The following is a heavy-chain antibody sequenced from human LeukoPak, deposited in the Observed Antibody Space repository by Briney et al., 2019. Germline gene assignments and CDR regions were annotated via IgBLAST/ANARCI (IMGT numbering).Heavy chain of an antibody. CDR1: GFTFSSYW. Sequence: GGSLRLSCAASGFTFSSYWMSWVRQAPGKGLEWVANIKHDGSEKYYVDSVKGRFTISRDNAKNSLYLQMNSLRAEDTAVYYCARAYYDSSGYYYVYFDYWGQGTLVTVSS. J-gene: IGHJ4*02. CDR2: IKHDGSEK. D-gene: IGHD3-22*01. V-gene: IGHV3-7*01. CDR3: ARAYYDSSGYYYVYFDY.